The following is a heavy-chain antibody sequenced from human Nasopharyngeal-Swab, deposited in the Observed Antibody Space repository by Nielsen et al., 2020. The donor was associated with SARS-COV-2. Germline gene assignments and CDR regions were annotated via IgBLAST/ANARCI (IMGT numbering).Heavy chain of an antibody. CDR3: AVGKIAAGDYYYYYGMDV. J-gene: IGHJ6*02. D-gene: IGHD6-13*01. CDR1: GYTFTSYA. V-gene: IGHV1-3*01. CDR2: INAGNGNT. Sequence: ASVKVSCKASGYTFTSYAMHWVRQAPGQRLEWMGWINAGNGNTKYSQKFQGRVTITRDTSASTAYMELSSLRFEDTAVYYCAVGKIAAGDYYYYYGMDVWGQGTTVTVSS.